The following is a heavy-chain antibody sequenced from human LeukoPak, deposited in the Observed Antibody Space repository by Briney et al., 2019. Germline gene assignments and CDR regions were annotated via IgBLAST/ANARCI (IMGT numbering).Heavy chain of an antibody. CDR1: GGSISSYY. CDR3: ARHIPTPYYYGSGSYLWLYFDY. Sequence: SETLSLTCTVSGGSISSYYWSWIRQPPGKGMEWIGYIYYSGSTNYNPSLKSRVTISVDTSKNQFSLKLSSVTAADTAVYYCARHIPTPYYYGSGSYLWLYFDYWGQGTLVTVSS. J-gene: IGHJ4*02. CDR2: IYYSGST. V-gene: IGHV4-59*08. D-gene: IGHD3-10*01.